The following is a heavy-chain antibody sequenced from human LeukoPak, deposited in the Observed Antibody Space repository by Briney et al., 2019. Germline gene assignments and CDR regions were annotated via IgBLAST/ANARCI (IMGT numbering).Heavy chain of an antibody. Sequence: PGGSLRLSCAGSGFPFSNYWMAWVRQAPGKGLEWVANMKEDGGEINYVDSVKGRFTISRDNAKNSLDLQMNSLRVDDTAVYYCVRDRGYSTFDYWGQGTLSSSRQ. CDR2: MKEDGGEI. CDR3: VRDRGYSTFDY. J-gene: IGHJ4*02. CDR1: GFPFSNYW. D-gene: IGHD4-23*01. V-gene: IGHV3-7*01.